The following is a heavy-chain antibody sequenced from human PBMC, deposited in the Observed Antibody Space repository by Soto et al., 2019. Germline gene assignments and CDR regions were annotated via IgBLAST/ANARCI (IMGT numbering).Heavy chain of an antibody. CDR2: IKTETAGGTT. CDR1: GFTFSSAW. CDR3: MTLRGESSIFGVVPRFDS. V-gene: IGHV3-15*07. Sequence: EVQLVESGGGLVKPGGSLRLSCAASGFTFSSAWMNWVRQAPGKGLDWVGRIKTETAGGTTDYAAPVKGRFTISRDDSKNTLYLQRVSLKPEATAVYYCMTLRGESSIFGVVPRFDSWGQEPWSPSPQ. J-gene: IGHJ5*01. D-gene: IGHD3-3*01.